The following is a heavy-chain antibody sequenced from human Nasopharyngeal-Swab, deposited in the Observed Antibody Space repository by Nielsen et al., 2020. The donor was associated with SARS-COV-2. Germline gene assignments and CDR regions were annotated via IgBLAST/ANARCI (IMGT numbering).Heavy chain of an antibody. CDR3: ARGWERWLRSPGNAFDI. CDR2: IIPILGIA. D-gene: IGHD5-24*01. Sequence: RQAPGQGLEWMGRIIPILGIANYAQKFQGRVTITADKSTSTAYMELSSLRSEDTAVYYCARGWERWLRSPGNAFDIWGQGTMVTVSS. V-gene: IGHV1-69*02. J-gene: IGHJ3*02.